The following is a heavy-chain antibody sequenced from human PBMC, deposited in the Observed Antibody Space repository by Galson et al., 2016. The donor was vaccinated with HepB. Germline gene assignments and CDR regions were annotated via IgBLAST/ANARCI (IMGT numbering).Heavy chain of an antibody. CDR3: ARGRQGGYFDY. Sequence: SVKVSCKASGYTFTDAYFHWVRQAPGQGFQWMGWINPNSGGTDYAQKFQGRVTMTRDTSISTVYMELSGLRSDDTAVYYCARGRQGGYFDYWGQETLVTVSS. D-gene: IGHD2-15*01. J-gene: IGHJ4*02. CDR1: GYTFTDAY. CDR2: INPNSGGT. V-gene: IGHV1-2*02.